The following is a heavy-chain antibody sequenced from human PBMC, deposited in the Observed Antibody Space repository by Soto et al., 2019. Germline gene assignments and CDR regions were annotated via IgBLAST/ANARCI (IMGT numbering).Heavy chain of an antibody. J-gene: IGHJ5*02. CDR2: INPKTGDT. V-gene: IGHV1-2*02. Sequence: QEQLVQSGTEVKKPGASVTVSCKSSGYTFTDFYLHWLRQAPGHGLEWVGWINPKTGDTKSSQKFHGRVTMSRDTSVSTAYIDLTSLTSDDTAMYYCATGTNGTTGWYHPLGQGTRVTVSS. CDR3: ATGTNGTTGWYHP. D-gene: IGHD1-1*01. CDR1: GYTFTDFY.